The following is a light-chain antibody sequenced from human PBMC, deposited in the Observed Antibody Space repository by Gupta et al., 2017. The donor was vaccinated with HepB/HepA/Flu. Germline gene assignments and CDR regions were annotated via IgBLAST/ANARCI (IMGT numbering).Light chain of an antibody. Sequence: DIVMTQSPDSLAVSLGERATINCKSSQSVFYISNNKNYLTWYQQKPGQPPKLLIYWASTREFGVPDRFSGSGSGTDFTLTISSLQAEDVAVYYCKQYYNIPPTFGQGTKVEIK. V-gene: IGKV4-1*01. CDR3: KQYYNIPPT. CDR2: WAS. J-gene: IGKJ1*01. CDR1: QSVFYISNNKNY.